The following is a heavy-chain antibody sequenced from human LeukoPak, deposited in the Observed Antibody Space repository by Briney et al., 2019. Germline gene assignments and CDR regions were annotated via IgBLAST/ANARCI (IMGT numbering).Heavy chain of an antibody. CDR1: GFTFSSYA. Sequence: GGSLRLSCAASGFTFSSYAMSWVRQAPGKGLEWVSAISGSGVSTYYADSVKGRFTISRDNSKNTLYLQMSSPRVEDTAVYYCAKASAWYYFDYWGQGILVTVSS. CDR2: ISGSGVST. CDR3: AKASAWYYFDY. V-gene: IGHV3-23*01. J-gene: IGHJ4*02. D-gene: IGHD2-8*01.